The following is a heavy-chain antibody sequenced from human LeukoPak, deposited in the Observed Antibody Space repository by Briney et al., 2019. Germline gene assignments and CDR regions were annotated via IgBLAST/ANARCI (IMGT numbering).Heavy chain of an antibody. J-gene: IGHJ3*02. CDR1: GFTFSDYY. Sequence: GGSLRLSCAASGFTFSDYYMSWIRQAPGKGLEWVSYISSSGSTIYYADSVKGRFIISRDNAKNSLYLQMNSLRAEDTAVYYCARDSMDPGSSDAFDIWGQGTMVTVSS. CDR3: ARDSMDPGSSDAFDI. D-gene: IGHD3-10*01. V-gene: IGHV3-11*04. CDR2: ISSSGSTI.